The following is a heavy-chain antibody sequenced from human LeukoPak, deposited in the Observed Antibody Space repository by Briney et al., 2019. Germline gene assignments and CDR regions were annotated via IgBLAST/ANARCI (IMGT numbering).Heavy chain of an antibody. Sequence: SETLSLTCTVSGGSISSYYWSWLRQPAGKGLEWIGRIYTSGSTNYNPSLKSRVTMSVDTSKNQFSLKLSSVTAADTAVYYCARGPYRAVAALWGPYYFDYWGQGTLVTVSS. CDR3: ARGPYRAVAALWGPYYFDY. D-gene: IGHD6-19*01. CDR2: IYTSGST. V-gene: IGHV4-4*07. J-gene: IGHJ4*02. CDR1: GGSISSYY.